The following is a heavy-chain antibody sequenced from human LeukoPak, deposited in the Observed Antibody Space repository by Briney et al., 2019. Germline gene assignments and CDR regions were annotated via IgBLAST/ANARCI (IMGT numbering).Heavy chain of an antibody. Sequence: SETLSLTCAVYGGSFSGYYWSWIRQPPGKGLEWIGEINHSGSTNYNPSLKSRVTISVDTSKNQFSLKLSSVTAADTAVYYCARGGHGENYNWFDPWGQGTLVTVSS. J-gene: IGHJ5*02. CDR3: ARGGHGENYNWFDP. CDR1: GGSFSGYY. D-gene: IGHD4-17*01. V-gene: IGHV4-34*01. CDR2: INHSGST.